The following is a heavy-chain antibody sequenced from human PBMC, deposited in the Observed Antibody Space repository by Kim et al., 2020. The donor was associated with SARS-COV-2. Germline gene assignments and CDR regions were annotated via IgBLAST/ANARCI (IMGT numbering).Heavy chain of an antibody. J-gene: IGHJ4*02. V-gene: IGHV3-23*01. Sequence: TYYADSVKGRFTITRDNSKNTLYLQMNSLRAEETAVYYCANVPSRTLHYWGQGTLVTVSS. CDR2: T. CDR3: ANVPSRTLHY. D-gene: IGHD1-7*01.